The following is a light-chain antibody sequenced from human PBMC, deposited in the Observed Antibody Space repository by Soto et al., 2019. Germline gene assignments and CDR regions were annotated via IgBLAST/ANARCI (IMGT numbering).Light chain of an antibody. Sequence: SVLTQPRSVSGSPGQSVTVSYIGASSDVGGYNSVSWYQQHPGKAPKLMIYDVSKRPSGVPDRFSGSKSGNTASLTISGLQAEDEADYYCCSYVGGYSYDFGNGTKVTVL. CDR3: CSYVGGYSYD. V-gene: IGLV2-11*01. CDR1: SSDVGGYNS. J-gene: IGLJ1*01. CDR2: DVS.